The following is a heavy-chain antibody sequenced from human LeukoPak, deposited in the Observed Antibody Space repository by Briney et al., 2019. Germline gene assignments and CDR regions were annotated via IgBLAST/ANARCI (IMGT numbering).Heavy chain of an antibody. CDR2: ISYVGSNK. CDR1: GFTFSSYA. CDR3: AKPFSTTVVTLGFDY. J-gene: IGHJ4*02. D-gene: IGHD4-23*01. Sequence: QSGGSLRLSCAASGFTFSSYAMHWVRQAPGKGLEWVAVISYVGSNKYYADSVKGRFTISRDNSKNTLYLQMNSLRAEDTAVYYCAKPFSTTVVTLGFDYWGQGTLVTVSS. V-gene: IGHV3-30-3*02.